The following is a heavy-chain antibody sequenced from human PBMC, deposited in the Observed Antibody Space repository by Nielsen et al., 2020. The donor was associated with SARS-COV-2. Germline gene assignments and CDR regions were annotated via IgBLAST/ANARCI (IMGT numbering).Heavy chain of an antibody. CDR3: ANLAAASQNYGMDV. D-gene: IGHD6-13*01. Sequence: GGSLRLSCAASGFTFDDYGMSWVRQAPGKGLEWVAVIWYDGSNKYYADSVKGRFTISRDNSKNTLYLQMNSLRAEDTALYYCANLAAASQNYGMDVWGQGTTVTVSS. CDR1: GFTFDDYG. V-gene: IGHV3-33*08. J-gene: IGHJ6*02. CDR2: IWYDGSNK.